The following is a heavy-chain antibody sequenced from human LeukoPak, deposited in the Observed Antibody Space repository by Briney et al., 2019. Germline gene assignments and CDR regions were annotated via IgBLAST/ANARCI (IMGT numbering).Heavy chain of an antibody. J-gene: IGHJ4*02. CDR2: ISYDGSNK. CDR1: GFTFSSYG. CDR3: AKEGDSSKWYFFDY. V-gene: IGHV3-30*18. D-gene: IGHD6-13*01. Sequence: GGSLRLSCAASGFTFSSYGMHWVRQAPGKGLEWVAVISYDGSNKYYADSVKGRFTISRDNSKNTLYLQMNSLRAEDTAVYYCAKEGDSSKWYFFDYWGQGTLVTVSS.